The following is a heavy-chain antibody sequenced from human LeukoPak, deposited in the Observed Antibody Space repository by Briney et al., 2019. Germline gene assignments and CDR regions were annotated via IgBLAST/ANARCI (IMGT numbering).Heavy chain of an antibody. Sequence: GGSLRLSCAASGFIFSSYWMSWVRQAPGKGLEWVANIKQDGSEKYYVDSVKGRFTISRDNAKNSLYLQMNSLRAEGTAVYYCARARKRITMVRGVIKDYYYYYMDVWGKGTTVTISS. CDR2: IKQDGSEK. CDR1: GFIFSSYW. J-gene: IGHJ6*03. D-gene: IGHD3-10*01. CDR3: ARARKRITMVRGVIKDYYYYYMDV. V-gene: IGHV3-7*01.